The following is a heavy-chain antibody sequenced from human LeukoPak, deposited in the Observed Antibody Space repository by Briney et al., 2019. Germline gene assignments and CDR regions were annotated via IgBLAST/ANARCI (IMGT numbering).Heavy chain of an antibody. Sequence: GESLKISCKGSGYSFTSYWIGWVRQMPGKGLEWMGIIYPGDSDTRYSPSFQGQVTISADKSISTAYMELSSLRSDDTAVYYCARAAQSSSGGQKEGYWGQGTLVTVSS. CDR3: ARAAQSSSGGQKEGY. CDR2: IYPGDSDT. J-gene: IGHJ4*02. D-gene: IGHD6-19*01. V-gene: IGHV5-51*01. CDR1: GYSFTSYW.